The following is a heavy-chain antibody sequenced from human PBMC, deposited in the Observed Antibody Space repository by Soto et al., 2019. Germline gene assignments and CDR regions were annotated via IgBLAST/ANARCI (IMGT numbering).Heavy chain of an antibody. D-gene: IGHD6-13*01. J-gene: IGHJ5*02. V-gene: IGHV3-23*01. CDR3: AKDRGYSSSWSGNWFDP. CDR2: ISGSGGST. CDR1: GFTFSSYA. Sequence: EVQLLESGGGLVQPGGSLRLSCAASGFTFSSYAMSWVRQAPGKGLEWVSAISGSGGSTYYADSVKGRFTISRDNFKNTLYLQMNSLRAEDTAVYYCAKDRGYSSSWSGNWFDPWGQGTLVTVSS.